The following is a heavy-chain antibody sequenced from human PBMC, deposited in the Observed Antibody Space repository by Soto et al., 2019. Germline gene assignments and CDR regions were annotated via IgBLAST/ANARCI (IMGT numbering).Heavy chain of an antibody. CDR1: GFTLSSYG. CDR3: AKDPITMVRGVIITYFDY. Sequence: QVQLVESGGGVVQPGRSLRLSCAASGFTLSSYGMHWVRQAPGKGLEWVAVISYDGSNKYYADSVKGRFTISRDNSKNTLYLQMNSLRAEDTAVYYCAKDPITMVRGVIITYFDYWGQGTLVTVSS. V-gene: IGHV3-30*18. CDR2: ISYDGSNK. D-gene: IGHD3-10*01. J-gene: IGHJ4*02.